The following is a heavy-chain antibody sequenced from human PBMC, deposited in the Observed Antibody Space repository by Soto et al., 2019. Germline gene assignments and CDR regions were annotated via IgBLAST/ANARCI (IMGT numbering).Heavy chain of an antibody. CDR3: TTARGIAVAGAIDY. Sequence: GGSLRLSCAASGFTFSNAWMNWVRQAPGKGLEWVGRIKSKTDGGTTDYAAPVKGRFTISRDDSKNTLYLQMNSLKTEDTAVYYCTTARGIAVAGAIDYWGQGTLVTVSS. CDR1: GFTFSNAW. V-gene: IGHV3-15*07. CDR2: IKSKTDGGTT. J-gene: IGHJ4*02. D-gene: IGHD6-19*01.